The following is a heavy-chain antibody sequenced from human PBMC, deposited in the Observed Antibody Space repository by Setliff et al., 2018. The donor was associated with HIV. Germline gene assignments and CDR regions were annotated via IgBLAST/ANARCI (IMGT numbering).Heavy chain of an antibody. J-gene: IGHJ4*02. D-gene: IGHD2-15*01. CDR1: GFTFSSYS. CDR3: ARSPRYCSGGSCYPYYFDY. CDR2: ISSSSSYI. V-gene: IGHV3-21*01. Sequence: PVGSLRLSCAASGFTFSSYSMNWVRQAPGKGLEWVSSISSSSSYIYYADPVKGRFTISRDNAKNSLYLQMNSLRAEDTAVYYCARSPRYCSGGSCYPYYFDYWGQGTLVTVSS.